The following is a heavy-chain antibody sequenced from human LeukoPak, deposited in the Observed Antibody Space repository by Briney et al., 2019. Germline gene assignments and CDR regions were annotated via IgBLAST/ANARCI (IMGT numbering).Heavy chain of an antibody. CDR1: GYTFTSYY. V-gene: IGHV1-46*01. CDR3: ARDTVRELLSD. J-gene: IGHJ4*02. D-gene: IGHD3-10*01. CDR2: INPSGGST. Sequence: GASVKVSCKASGYTFTSYYMHWVRQAPGQGLGWMGIINPSGGSTSYAQKFQGRVTMTRDTSTSTVYMELSSLRSEDTAVYYCARDTVRELLSDWGQGTLVTVSS.